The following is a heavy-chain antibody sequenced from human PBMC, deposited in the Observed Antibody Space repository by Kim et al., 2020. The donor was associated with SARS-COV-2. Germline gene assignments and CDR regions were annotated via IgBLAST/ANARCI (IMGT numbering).Heavy chain of an antibody. V-gene: IGHV4-31*03. J-gene: IGHJ5*02. CDR1: GGSISSGGYY. CDR3: ARAHSSSLPFWFDP. D-gene: IGHD6-13*01. CDR2: IYYSGST. Sequence: SETLSLTCTVSGGSISSGGYYWSWIRQHPGKGLEWIGYIYYSGSTYYNPSLKSRVTISVDTSKNQFSLKLSSVTAADTAVYYCARAHSSSLPFWFDPWGQGTLVTVSS.